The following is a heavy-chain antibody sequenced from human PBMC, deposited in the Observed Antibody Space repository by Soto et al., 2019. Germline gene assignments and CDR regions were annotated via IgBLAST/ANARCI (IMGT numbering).Heavy chain of an antibody. Sequence: QVQLQESGPGRLKPSGTLSLPCAALGAPLGGINWWGWVRRPPGKGLEWIGEIYHSGSTNYNPSLKSRVTISVDKSKNQFSLKLSSVTAADTAVYYCAKCITALGPIDYWGQGTLVTVSS. D-gene: IGHD6-6*01. V-gene: IGHV4-4*02. CDR3: AKCITALGPIDY. CDR2: IYHSGST. CDR1: GAPLGGINW. J-gene: IGHJ4*02.